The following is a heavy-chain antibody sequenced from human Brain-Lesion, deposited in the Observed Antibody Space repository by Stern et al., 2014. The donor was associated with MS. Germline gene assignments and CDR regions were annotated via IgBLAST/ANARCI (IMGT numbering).Heavy chain of an antibody. CDR1: GGTFSSYT. CDR2: IITLLDLA. CDR3: ARESTGDAFDI. Sequence: QVQLVQSGAEVKKPGSSVKVSCKTSGGTFSSYTITWVRQAPGQGLEWMGRIITLLDLADYAQKFQGRVTITADKSTSTAYMELSSLRSEDTAVYYCARESTGDAFDIWGQGTMVTVSS. V-gene: IGHV1-69*09. J-gene: IGHJ3*02. D-gene: IGHD3-10*01.